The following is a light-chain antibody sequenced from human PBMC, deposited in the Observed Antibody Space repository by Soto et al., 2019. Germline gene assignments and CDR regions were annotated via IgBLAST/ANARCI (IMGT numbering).Light chain of an antibody. J-gene: IGKJ4*01. CDR2: DAS. V-gene: IGKV3-20*01. Sequence: EVVLKQSPGTLSLSPGERATLSCRASQTVRNNYLAWYQQKPGQAPRLLIYDASSRATGIPDRFSGGGSGTDFTLTISRLEPEDFAVYYCQQFSSYPLTFGGGTKVAIK. CDR3: QQFSSYPLT. CDR1: QTVRNNY.